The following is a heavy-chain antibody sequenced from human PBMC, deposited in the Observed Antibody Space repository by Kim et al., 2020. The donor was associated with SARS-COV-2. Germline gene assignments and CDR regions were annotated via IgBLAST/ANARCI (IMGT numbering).Heavy chain of an antibody. CDR3: ARRSMTGSYYYFDN. D-gene: IGHD1-26*01. Sequence: GGSLRLSCAASGFTFSSHWMHWVRQAPGKGLVWFSRINSDGSTTSYADSVKGRFTISRDNAKNTLYLQMNSLRAEDTAVYYCARRSMTGSYYYFDNWGQG. CDR1: GFTFSSHW. CDR2: INSDGSTT. J-gene: IGHJ4*02. V-gene: IGHV3-74*01.